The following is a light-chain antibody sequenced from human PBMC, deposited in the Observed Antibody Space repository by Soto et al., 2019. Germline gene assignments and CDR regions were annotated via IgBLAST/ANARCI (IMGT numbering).Light chain of an antibody. V-gene: IGKV1-5*01. CDR2: DAS. Sequence: DSVTITCRASQNIRNWLARYQQKPGKALNPLIYDASSLKSGVPARFSGSGSGTEFTLTISSLQPDDFATYYCQQYRTFGQGTKVDI. J-gene: IGKJ1*01. CDR3: QQYRT. CDR1: QNIRNW.